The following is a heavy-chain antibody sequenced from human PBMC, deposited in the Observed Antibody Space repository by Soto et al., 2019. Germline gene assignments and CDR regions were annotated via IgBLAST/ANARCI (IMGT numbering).Heavy chain of an antibody. CDR3: ARDWATVALYWYFDL. V-gene: IGHV1-69*08. J-gene: IGHJ2*01. CDR1: GGTFSSYT. D-gene: IGHD4-17*01. CDR2: IIPILGIA. Sequence: QVQLVQSGAEVKKPGSSVKVSCKASGGTFSSYTISWVRQAPGQGLEWMGRIIPILGIANYAQKFQGRVTITADKSTSTAYMELSSLRSEDTAVYYCARDWATVALYWYFDLWGRGTLVTVSS.